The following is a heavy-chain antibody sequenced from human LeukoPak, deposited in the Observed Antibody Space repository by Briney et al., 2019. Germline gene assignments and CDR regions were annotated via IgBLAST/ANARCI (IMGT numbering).Heavy chain of an antibody. J-gene: IGHJ4*02. Sequence: GGSLRLSCAASGFTFTTYWMGWVRQAPGKGLEWVANIKQDGTEKYYVDSVKGRFTISRDNAKNSLYLQMNSLRAEDTAVYYCARGITYLDYWGQGTLVTVSS. CDR3: ARGITYLDY. D-gene: IGHD3-16*01. CDR2: IKQDGTEK. V-gene: IGHV3-7*04. CDR1: GFTFTTYW.